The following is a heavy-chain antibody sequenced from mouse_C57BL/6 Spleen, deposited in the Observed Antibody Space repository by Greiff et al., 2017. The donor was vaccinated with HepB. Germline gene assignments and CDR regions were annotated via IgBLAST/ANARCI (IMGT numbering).Heavy chain of an antibody. Sequence: EVHLVESGPGLVKPSQSLSLTCSVTGYSITSGYYWNWIRQFPGNKLEWMGYISYDGSNNYNPSLKNRISITRDTSKNQFFLKLNSVTTEDTATYYCARGVPYYYGSSYGYYFDYWGQGTTLTVSS. CDR3: ARGVPYYYGSSYGYYFDY. CDR2: ISYDGSN. CDR1: GYSITSGYY. V-gene: IGHV3-6*01. J-gene: IGHJ2*01. D-gene: IGHD1-1*01.